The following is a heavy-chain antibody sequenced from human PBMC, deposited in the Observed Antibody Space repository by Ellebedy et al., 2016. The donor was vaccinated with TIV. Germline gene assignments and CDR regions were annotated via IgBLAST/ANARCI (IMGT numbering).Heavy chain of an antibody. J-gene: IGHJ6*02. CDR2: TYYRSKWNN. V-gene: IGHV6-1*01. CDR1: GDSVSTDIG. Sequence: SETLSLTCVISGDSVSTDIGWNWIRQSPSRGLEWLGRTYYRSKWNNDYAVSLKSRITINPDPSKNQLSLQLNSVTPEDTAVYYCARGWFGSGMGVWGQGTTVTVSS. D-gene: IGHD3-16*01. CDR3: ARGWFGSGMGV.